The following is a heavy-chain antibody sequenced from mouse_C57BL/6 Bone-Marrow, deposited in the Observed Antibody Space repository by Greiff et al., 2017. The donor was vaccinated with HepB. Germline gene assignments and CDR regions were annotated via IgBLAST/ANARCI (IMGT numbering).Heavy chain of an antibody. J-gene: IGHJ3*01. CDR2: IYPGSGST. V-gene: IGHV1-55*01. Sequence: QVQLQHPGAELVKPGASVKMSCKASGYTFTSYWITWVKQRPGQGLEWIGDIYPGSGSTNYNEKFKSKATLTVDTSSSTAYMQLSSLTSEDSAVYYCARGRAVVATPFAYWGQGTLVTVSA. D-gene: IGHD1-1*01. CDR3: ARGRAVVATPFAY. CDR1: GYTFTSYW.